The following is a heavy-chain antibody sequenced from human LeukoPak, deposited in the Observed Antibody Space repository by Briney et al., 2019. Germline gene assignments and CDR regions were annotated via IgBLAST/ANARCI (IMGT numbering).Heavy chain of an antibody. CDR1: GFTFSSYG. V-gene: IGHV3-33*06. CDR2: IWYDGSNK. J-gene: IGHJ4*02. Sequence: GGSLRLSCAASGFTFSSYGMHWVRQAPGKGLEWVAVIWYDGSNKYYADSVKGRFTISRDNSKNTLYLQMNSLRAEDTAVYYCAKQGSEELTIDYWGQGTLVTVSS. D-gene: IGHD3-10*01. CDR3: AKQGSEELTIDY.